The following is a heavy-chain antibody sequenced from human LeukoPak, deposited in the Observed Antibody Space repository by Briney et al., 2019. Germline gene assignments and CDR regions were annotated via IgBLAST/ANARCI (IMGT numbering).Heavy chain of an antibody. CDR1: GFSFNTYW. Sequence: GGSLRLSCAASGFSFNTYWMSWVRQAPGKGLEWVANVNQDGSEKYYVDSVKGRFTISRDNAKNSFYLQMNSLRAEDTAVYYCASAEQWLERDYWGQGTLVTVSS. J-gene: IGHJ4*02. V-gene: IGHV3-7*01. D-gene: IGHD6-19*01. CDR3: ASAEQWLERDY. CDR2: VNQDGSEK.